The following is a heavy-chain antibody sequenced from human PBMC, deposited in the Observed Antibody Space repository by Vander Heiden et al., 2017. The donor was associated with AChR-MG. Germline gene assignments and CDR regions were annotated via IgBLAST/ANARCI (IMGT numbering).Heavy chain of an antibody. CDR2: IIPIFGTA. CDR1: GGTFSSYA. J-gene: IGHJ4*02. CDR3: ARGTDLEMATIWAIDY. D-gene: IGHD5-12*01. V-gene: IGHV1-69*01. Sequence: QVQLVQSGAEVKKPGSSVKVSCTASGGTFSSYAISWVRQGPGQGIEWMGGIIPIFGTANYAQKFQGRVTITADESTSTAYMELSSLRSEDTAVYYCARGTDLEMATIWAIDYWGQGTLVTVSS.